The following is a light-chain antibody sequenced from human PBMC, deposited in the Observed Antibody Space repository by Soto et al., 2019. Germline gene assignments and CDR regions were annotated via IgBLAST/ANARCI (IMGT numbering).Light chain of an antibody. CDR2: GAS. J-gene: IGKJ3*01. V-gene: IGKV3-20*01. CDR3: QQYGSSPFT. Sequence: EIVLTQSPGTLSLSPGERATLSCRASQSVNNNYLVWYQQNPGQPPRLLIYGASSKATGIPDRFSGSGSGTDFNPTITRLEPEDFAVYYCQQYGSSPFTFGPGTKVDIK. CDR1: QSVNNNY.